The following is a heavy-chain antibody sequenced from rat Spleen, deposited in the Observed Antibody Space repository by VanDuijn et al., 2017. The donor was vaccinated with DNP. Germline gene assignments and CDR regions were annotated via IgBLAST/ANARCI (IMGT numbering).Heavy chain of an antibody. J-gene: IGHJ4*01. CDR1: GFNFNDYW. D-gene: IGHD1-12*03. CDR2: INKDSRTK. V-gene: IGHV4-2*01. CDR3: ARHGYYDGYYHYYYVMDA. Sequence: EVKLVESGGGLVQPGRSLKLSCAASGFNFNDYWMGWVRQAPGKGLEWIGEINKDSRTKKYSPSLKDKFTISRDNAQNTLYLQMNKVGSEDTAIYYCARHGYYDGYYHYYYVMDAWGQGASVTVSS.